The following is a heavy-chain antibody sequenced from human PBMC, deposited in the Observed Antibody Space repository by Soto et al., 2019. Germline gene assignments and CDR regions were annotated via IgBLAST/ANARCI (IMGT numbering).Heavy chain of an antibody. J-gene: IGHJ3*02. Sequence: PGGSLRLSCTGSGFTFSSYTMTWVRQAPGERLEWVSSIVGSGDNTYYADSVKGRFTISRDNSKTTLYLQMNSLRAEDTAVYYCAKYYYGPGSIRAFEIWGQGTMVTVSS. V-gene: IGHV3-23*01. CDR3: AKYYYGPGSIRAFEI. D-gene: IGHD3-10*01. CDR2: IVGSGDNT. CDR1: GFTFSSYT.